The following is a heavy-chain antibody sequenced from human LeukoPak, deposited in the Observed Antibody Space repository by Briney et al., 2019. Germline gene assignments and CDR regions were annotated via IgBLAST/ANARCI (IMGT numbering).Heavy chain of an antibody. Sequence: SETLSLTCAVSGGSISSGGYSWSWIRQPPGKGLEWIGYIYHSGSTYYNPPLKSRVTISVDRSKNQFSLKLSSVTAADTAVYYCARDSSGYIDYWGQGTLVTVSS. V-gene: IGHV4-30-2*01. CDR2: IYHSGST. CDR3: ARDSSGYIDY. J-gene: IGHJ4*02. CDR1: GGSISSGGYS. D-gene: IGHD3-22*01.